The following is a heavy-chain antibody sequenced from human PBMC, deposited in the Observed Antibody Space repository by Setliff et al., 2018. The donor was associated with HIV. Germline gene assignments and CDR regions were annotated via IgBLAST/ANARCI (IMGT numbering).Heavy chain of an antibody. V-gene: IGHV2-70*04. CDR2: IDWDGDK. Sequence: ESGPTGEPTQTLTLTCTVSGFSLGTGGMRVSWIRQPPGRALEWLARIDWDGDKFYSPSLKTRLTISKDTSKNQVVLTVTNMDPVDSGTYFCVHRTYQLYLRWGQGTLVTVSS. D-gene: IGHD2-2*01. J-gene: IGHJ4*02. CDR1: GFSLGTGGMR. CDR3: VHRTYQLYLR.